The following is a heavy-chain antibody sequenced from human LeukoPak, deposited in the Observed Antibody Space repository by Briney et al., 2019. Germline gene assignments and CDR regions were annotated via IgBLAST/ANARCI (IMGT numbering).Heavy chain of an antibody. V-gene: IGHV4-61*02. J-gene: IGHJ4*02. CDR3: ARDPLQLWLLSPSFFDY. D-gene: IGHD5-18*01. Sequence: PSQTLSLTCTVSGDSISSGDYYWSWIRQPAGKGLEWIGRISSSGSTNYNPSLKSRVTISVDTSKNQFSLKLSSVTAADTAVYYCARDPLQLWLLSPSFFDYWGQGTLVTVSS. CDR2: ISSSGST. CDR1: GDSISSGDYY.